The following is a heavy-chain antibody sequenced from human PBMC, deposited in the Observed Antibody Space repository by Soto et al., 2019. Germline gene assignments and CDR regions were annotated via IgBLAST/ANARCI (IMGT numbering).Heavy chain of an antibody. Sequence: QVQLVQSGGEMKKPGASVKVSCKASGYNFTDFGINWVRQAPGQGLEWVGWISPYSGNTNYAQKLQGRVTMTTDTSTAYMELRSLTSDDTAVYYCAKLAAYTTISPFDMWGQGTMVTVSS. CDR2: ISPYSGNT. V-gene: IGHV1-18*01. CDR1: GYNFTDFG. J-gene: IGHJ3*02. D-gene: IGHD3-16*01. CDR3: AKLAAYTTISPFDM.